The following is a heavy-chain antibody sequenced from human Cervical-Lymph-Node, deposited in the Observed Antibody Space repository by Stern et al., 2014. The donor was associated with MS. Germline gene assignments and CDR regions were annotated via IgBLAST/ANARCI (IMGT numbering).Heavy chain of an antibody. CDR1: GYIFTGYY. J-gene: IGHJ6*02. CDR2: INPNTGGT. CDR3: ARDQRGITIFGVVTDYYYLGMDV. D-gene: IGHD3-3*01. Sequence: VQLVQSGAEVKKPGASVKVSCKTSGYIFTGYYIHWVRQAPGQGLEGMEWINPNTGGTKYAQKFQGRVTMSRDTSISTAYVELSSLTSDDTAVYYCARDQRGITIFGVVTDYYYLGMDVWGQGTTVTVSS. V-gene: IGHV1-2*02.